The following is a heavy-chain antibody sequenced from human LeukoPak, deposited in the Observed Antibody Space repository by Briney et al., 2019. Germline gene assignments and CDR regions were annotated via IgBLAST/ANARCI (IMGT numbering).Heavy chain of an antibody. J-gene: IGHJ1*01. D-gene: IGHD5-18*01. V-gene: IGHV3-48*03. CDR1: GFTFSTFD. Sequence: GGSLRLSCASPGFTFSTFDMNWVRQAPGKGLEWVSFISSSGATTSYADSVKGRFTVSRDNAKNSLYLQMNSLRTEDTALYYCARARGYSYGILGQWGQGTLVTVSS. CDR2: ISSSGATT. CDR3: ARARGYSYGILGQ.